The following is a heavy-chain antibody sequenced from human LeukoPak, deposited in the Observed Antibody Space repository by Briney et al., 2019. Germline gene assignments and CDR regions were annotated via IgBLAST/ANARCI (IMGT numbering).Heavy chain of an antibody. J-gene: IGHJ4*02. Sequence: ASVKVSCKASGYTFTRYYMSWVRRAPGQGLEWMGIIIPGGGSTSYAQKFQGRLTMTRDMSTSTVYMELSSLRSEDTAVYYCAREGYCSGGSCYSFDYWGQGTLVTVSS. D-gene: IGHD2-15*01. CDR3: AREGYCSGGSCYSFDY. CDR1: GYTFTRYY. V-gene: IGHV1-46*01. CDR2: IIPGGGST.